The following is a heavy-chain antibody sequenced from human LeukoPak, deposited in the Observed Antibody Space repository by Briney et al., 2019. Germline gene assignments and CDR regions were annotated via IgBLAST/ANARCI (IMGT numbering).Heavy chain of an antibody. V-gene: IGHV3-30*03. J-gene: IGHJ4*02. D-gene: IGHD3-9*01. CDR2: ISYDGSNK. CDR3: AISVDILTA. Sequence: GGSLRLSCAASGFTFSSYGMHWVRQAPGKGLEWVAVISYDGSNKYYADSVKGRFTISRDNPKNTLYLQMNSLRAEDTAVYYCAISVDILTAWGQGTLVTVSS. CDR1: GFTFSSYG.